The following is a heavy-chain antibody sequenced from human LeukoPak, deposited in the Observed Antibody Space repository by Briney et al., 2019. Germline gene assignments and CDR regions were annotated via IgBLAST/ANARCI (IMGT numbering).Heavy chain of an antibody. CDR2: IKSKTDGGTT. CDR3: TTDYGLYYYGSGSPIPPDDYYYYYMDV. V-gene: IGHV3-15*01. D-gene: IGHD3-10*01. J-gene: IGHJ6*03. CDR1: GFTVSSNE. Sequence: GGSLRLSCAASGFTVSSNEMSWVRQAPGKGLEWVGRIKSKTDGGTTDYAAPVKGRFTISRDDSKNTLYLQMHSLKTEDTAVYYCTTDYGLYYYGSGSPIPPDDYYYYYMDVWGKGTTVTVSS.